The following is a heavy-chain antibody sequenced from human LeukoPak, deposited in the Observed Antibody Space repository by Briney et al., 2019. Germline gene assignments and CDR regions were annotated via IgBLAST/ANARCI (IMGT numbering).Heavy chain of an antibody. Sequence: SQTLSLTCTISGDSVSARGAAWNWVRQSPSRGLEWLGRTYYDSKYYNEYALSVKSRITINPDTSKNQFSLQLNPVTPEDTAIYYCARGRKDYYGMDVWGQGTTVTVSS. CDR3: ARGRKDYYGMDV. CDR1: GDSVSARGAA. V-gene: IGHV6-1*01. J-gene: IGHJ6*02. CDR2: TYYDSKYYN.